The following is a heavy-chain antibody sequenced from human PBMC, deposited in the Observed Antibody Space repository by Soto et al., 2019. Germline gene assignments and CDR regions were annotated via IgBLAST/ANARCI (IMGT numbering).Heavy chain of an antibody. V-gene: IGHV3-23*01. Sequence: EVQLLESGGGLVQPGGSLRLSCAASGFTFSSYAMSWVRQAPGKGLEWVSAISGSGCSTYYADSVKGRFTISRDNSKNTLYLQMNSLRAEDTAVYYCAKDRRWNKAVTTLEGISDYWGQGTLVTVSS. D-gene: IGHD4-17*01. J-gene: IGHJ4*02. CDR2: ISGSGCST. CDR1: GFTFSSYA. CDR3: AKDRRWNKAVTTLEGISDY.